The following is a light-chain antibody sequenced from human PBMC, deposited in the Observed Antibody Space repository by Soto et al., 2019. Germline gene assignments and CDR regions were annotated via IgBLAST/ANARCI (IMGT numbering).Light chain of an antibody. J-gene: IGLJ3*02. CDR1: SSDFGIYNL. CDR3: CSYALSSTVV. CDR2: EGS. V-gene: IGLV2-23*01. Sequence: QSALTQPASVSGSPGQSITISCTGTSSDFGIYNLVSWYQQNPGKPPKLMIYEGSKRPSGVSNRFSGSQSGNTASLTISGLQAEDEADYYCCSYALSSTVVFGGGTKLTVL.